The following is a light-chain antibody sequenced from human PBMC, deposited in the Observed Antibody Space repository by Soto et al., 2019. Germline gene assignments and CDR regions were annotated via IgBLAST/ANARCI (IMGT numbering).Light chain of an antibody. CDR1: QSVSSY. Sequence: EIVLTQSPATLSLSPGERATLSCRASQSVSSYLVWYQQKPGQAPRLLIYDASNRATGIPARFSGSGSGTDFTLTISSLQSEDFAVYYCQQYNNWPPWTFGQGTKVDIK. CDR2: DAS. V-gene: IGKV3-11*01. J-gene: IGKJ1*01. CDR3: QQYNNWPPWT.